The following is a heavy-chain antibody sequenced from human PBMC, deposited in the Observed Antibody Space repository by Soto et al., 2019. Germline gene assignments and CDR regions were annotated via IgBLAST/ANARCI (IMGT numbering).Heavy chain of an antibody. D-gene: IGHD3-16*01. CDR3: ARDLGGPDY. V-gene: IGHV3-74*03. CDR2: LSSDGFGA. Sequence: SLRLSCAASGFSLSPYWMHWVRQVPGRGLEWVARLSSDGFGAAYADSVKGRFFISRDIARNTLSLQMNSLRADDTAVYYCARDLGGPDYWGRGTSVTVSS. J-gene: IGHJ4*02. CDR1: GFSLSPYW.